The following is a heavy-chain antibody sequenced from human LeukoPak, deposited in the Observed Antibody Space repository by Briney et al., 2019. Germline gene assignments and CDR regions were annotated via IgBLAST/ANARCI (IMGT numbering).Heavy chain of an antibody. V-gene: IGHV3-48*01. CDR3: ARPYYDSSGYYSN. J-gene: IGHJ4*02. D-gene: IGHD3-22*01. Sequence: GGSLRLSCAASGFTFSSYSMNWVRQAPGKGLEWVSYISSSSSTIYYADSVKGRFTISRDNAKNSLYLQMNSLRAEDTAVYYCARPYYDSSGYYSNWGQGTLVTVSS. CDR1: GFTFSSYS. CDR2: ISSSSSTI.